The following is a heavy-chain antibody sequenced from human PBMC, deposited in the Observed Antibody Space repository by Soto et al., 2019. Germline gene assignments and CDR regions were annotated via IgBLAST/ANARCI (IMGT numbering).Heavy chain of an antibody. CDR3: AKDLYSGYSYGPDY. Sequence: GGSLRLSCAASGFTFISYGMHCVRQAPGKGLEWVAVISYDGSNKYYADSVKGRFTISRDNSKNTLYLQMNSLRAEDTAVYYCAKDLYSGYSYGPDYWGQGTLVTVYS. D-gene: IGHD5-18*01. CDR1: GFTFISYG. CDR2: ISYDGSNK. V-gene: IGHV3-30*18. J-gene: IGHJ4*02.